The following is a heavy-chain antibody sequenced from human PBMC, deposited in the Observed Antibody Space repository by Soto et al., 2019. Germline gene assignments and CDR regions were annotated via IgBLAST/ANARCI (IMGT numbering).Heavy chain of an antibody. V-gene: IGHV3-23*01. CDR3: AKSPRMVVAAARGDYYFDY. CDR2: ISGSGGTT. CDR1: GFTFSTYA. J-gene: IGHJ4*02. D-gene: IGHD2-15*01. Sequence: EVQLLESGGGLVQPGGSLRLSCAASGFTFSTYAMSWVRQAPGKGLEWVSSISGSGGTTFYADSVKGRFTISRDNSKNTLDLQMNSLRAEDTAVFYCAKSPRMVVAAARGDYYFDYWGQGTLVTVSS.